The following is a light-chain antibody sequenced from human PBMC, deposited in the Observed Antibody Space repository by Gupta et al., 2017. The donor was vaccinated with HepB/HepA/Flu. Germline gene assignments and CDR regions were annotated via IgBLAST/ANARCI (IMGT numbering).Light chain of an antibody. CDR1: QGISSC. J-gene: IGKJ4*01. CDR3: QQYNSYPLT. CDR2: KAS. V-gene: IGKV1-5*03. Sequence: DIQLTQSPSTLSASVGDRVTITCRASQGISSCLAWYQHKPGKAPKLLIYKASSLESGVPSRFSGSGSGTEFTLTISSLQPDDFATYYCQQYNSYPLTFGGGTQVEIK.